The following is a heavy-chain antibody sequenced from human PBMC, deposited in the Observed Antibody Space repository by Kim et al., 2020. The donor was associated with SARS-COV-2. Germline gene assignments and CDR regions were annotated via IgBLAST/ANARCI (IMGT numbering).Heavy chain of an antibody. J-gene: IGHJ4*02. Sequence: ASVKVSCKASGYTFTSYDINWVRQATGQGLEWMGWMNPNSGNTGYARKLQGRVTMTRNTSISTAYMELSSLRSEDTAVYYCARGLRKSYYDILTGYYKAYSFDYLGQGDLVTVTS. V-gene: IGHV1-8*01. D-gene: IGHD3-9*01. CDR2: MNPNSGNT. CDR1: GYTFTSYD. CDR3: ARGLRKSYYDILTGYYKAYSFDY.